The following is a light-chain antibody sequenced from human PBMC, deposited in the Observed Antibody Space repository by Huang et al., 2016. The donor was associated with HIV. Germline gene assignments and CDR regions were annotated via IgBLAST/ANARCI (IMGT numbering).Light chain of an antibody. V-gene: IGKV3-15*01. CDR2: GGS. J-gene: IGKJ1*01. CDR3: QQYQVWPPAT. CDR1: QRLGTN. Sequence: EIVMTQSPATLSLSPGERATLSCRASQRLGTNLAWYQQNPGQAPRPLIYGGSTRASGIPDRLSGSGSGTEFTRTIYSLQAEDFAVYYCQQYQVWPPATFGQGTRVEIK.